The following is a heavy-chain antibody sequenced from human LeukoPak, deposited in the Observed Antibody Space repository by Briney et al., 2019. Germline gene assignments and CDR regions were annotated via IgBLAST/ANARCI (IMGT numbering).Heavy chain of an antibody. D-gene: IGHD3-10*02. CDR3: AELGITMIGGV. J-gene: IGHJ6*04. CDR2: ISSSGSTI. Sequence: GGSLRLSCTTSGFTFGDYAMSWVRQAPGKGLEWVSYISSSGSTIYYADSVKGRFTISRDNAKNSLYLQMNSLRAEDTAVYYCAELGITMIGGVWGKGTTVTISS. CDR1: GFTFGDYA. V-gene: IGHV3-48*03.